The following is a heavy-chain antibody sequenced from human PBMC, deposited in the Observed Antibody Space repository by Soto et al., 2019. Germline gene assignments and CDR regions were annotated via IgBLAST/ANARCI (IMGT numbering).Heavy chain of an antibody. D-gene: IGHD6-19*01. J-gene: IGHJ4*02. V-gene: IGHV1-69*02. CDR1: GGTFSSYS. CDR3: ARGGVAGFDY. Sequence: QVQLVQSGAEVKKPGSSVKVSCKASGGTFSSYSISWVRQAPGQGLEWMGRIIPILGIANYAQKFQGRVTITADKSTSTAYMELSSLRAEDTAVYHCARGGVAGFDYWGQRTLVTVSS. CDR2: IIPILGIA.